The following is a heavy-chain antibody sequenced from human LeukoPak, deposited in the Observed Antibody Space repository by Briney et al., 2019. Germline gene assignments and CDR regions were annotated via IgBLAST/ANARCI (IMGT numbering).Heavy chain of an antibody. Sequence: GGSLRLSCAASGFTFSSYGMHWVRQAPGKGLEWVAVISYDGSNKYYADSVKGRFTISRDNSKNTLYLQMNSLRAEDTAVYYCARGPDYDILADYFDYWGQGTLVTVSS. CDR2: ISYDGSNK. CDR1: GFTFSSYG. J-gene: IGHJ4*02. V-gene: IGHV3-30*03. CDR3: ARGPDYDILADYFDY. D-gene: IGHD3-9*01.